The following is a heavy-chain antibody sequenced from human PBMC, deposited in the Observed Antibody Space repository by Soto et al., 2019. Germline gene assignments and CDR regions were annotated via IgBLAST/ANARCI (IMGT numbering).Heavy chain of an antibody. J-gene: IGHJ4*02. CDR3: ARRWRDSSDY. CDR1: GGSISSYY. CDR2: IYYSGST. Sequence: SETLSLTCTVSGGSISSYYWSWIRQPPGKGLEWIGYIYYSGSTNYNPSLKSRVTISVDTSKNQFSLKLSLKLSSVTAADPAEYYWARRWRDSSDYWGKRTLVAVSS. V-gene: IGHV4-59*08.